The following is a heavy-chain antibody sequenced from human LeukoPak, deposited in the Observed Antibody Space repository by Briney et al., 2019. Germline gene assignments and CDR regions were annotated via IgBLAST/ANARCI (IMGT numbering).Heavy chain of an antibody. Sequence: PGGSLRLSCAGSEFTFSNYWMHWVRQAPGKGLVWVSRINTDGSSTNYADSVKGRFTISRDNAKNTLYLQMNSLRAEDTAVYYCARDLGRGVWLDAFDIWGQGAMVTVSS. CDR2: INTDGSST. D-gene: IGHD2-15*01. J-gene: IGHJ3*02. CDR1: EFTFSNYW. V-gene: IGHV3-74*01. CDR3: ARDLGRGVWLDAFDI.